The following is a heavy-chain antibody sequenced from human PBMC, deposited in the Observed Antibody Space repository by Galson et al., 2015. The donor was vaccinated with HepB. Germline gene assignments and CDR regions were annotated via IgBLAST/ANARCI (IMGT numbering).Heavy chain of an antibody. J-gene: IGHJ4*02. CDR2: IWFDANSE. V-gene: IGHV3-33*08. D-gene: IGHD6-13*01. Sequence: SLRLSCAASGFTFSSYGMHWVRQAPGKGLEWVALIWFDANSEYYADSVRGRFTISRDNFKNTLHLQMNSLRGGDTGIYYCARGPHSTSWSGNDYWGQGTLVTVSS. CDR3: ARGPHSTSWSGNDY. CDR1: GFTFSSYG.